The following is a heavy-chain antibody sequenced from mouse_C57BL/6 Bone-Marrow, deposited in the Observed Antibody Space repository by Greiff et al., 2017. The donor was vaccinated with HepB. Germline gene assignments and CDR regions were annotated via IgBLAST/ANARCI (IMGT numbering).Heavy chain of an antibody. CDR2: INYDGSST. D-gene: IGHD1-1*01. CDR1: GFTFSDYY. Sequence: EVKLMESEGGLVQPGSSMKLSCTASGFTFSDYYMAWVRQVPEKGLEWVANINYDGSSTYYLDSLKSRFIISRDNAKNILYLQMSSLKSEDTATYYCARDIDGSSYFDYWGQGTTLTVSS. CDR3: ARDIDGSSYFDY. J-gene: IGHJ2*01. V-gene: IGHV5-16*01.